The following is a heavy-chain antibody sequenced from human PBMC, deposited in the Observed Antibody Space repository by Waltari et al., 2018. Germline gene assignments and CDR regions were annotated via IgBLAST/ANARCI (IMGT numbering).Heavy chain of an antibody. D-gene: IGHD1-26*01. V-gene: IGHV4-39*07. CDR2: IYYSGST. CDR1: GGSISSSSYY. J-gene: IGHJ4*02. CDR3: AREGSNGERDY. Sequence: QLQLQESGPGLVKPSETLSLTCTVSGGSISSSSYYWGWIRQPPGKGLEWIGSIYYSGSTYYNPSLKSRVTIAVDTSKNQFSLKLSSVTAADTAVYYWAREGSNGERDYWGQGTLVTVSS.